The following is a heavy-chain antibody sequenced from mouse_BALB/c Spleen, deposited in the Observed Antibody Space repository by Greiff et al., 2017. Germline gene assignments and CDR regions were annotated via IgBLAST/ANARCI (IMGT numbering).Heavy chain of an antibody. CDR1: GYTFSSYW. V-gene: IGHV1-9*01. Sequence: QVQLKESGAELMKPGASVKISCKATGYTFSSYWIEWVKQRPGHGLEWIGEILPGSGSTNYNEKFKGKATFTADTSSNTAYMQLSSLTSEDSAVYYCARSGGNYVMDYWGQGTSVTVSS. CDR3: ARSGGNYVMDY. CDR2: ILPGSGST. J-gene: IGHJ4*01. D-gene: IGHD3-2*02.